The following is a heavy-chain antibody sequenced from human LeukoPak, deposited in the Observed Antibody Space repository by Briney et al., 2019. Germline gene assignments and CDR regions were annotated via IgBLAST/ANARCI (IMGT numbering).Heavy chain of an antibody. CDR2: ISYDGSNK. J-gene: IGHJ6*03. V-gene: IGHV3-30*03. Sequence: PGGSLRLSCAASGFTFSSYGMHWVRQAPGKGLEWVAVISYDGSNKYYADSVKGRFTISRDNSKNTLYLQMNSLRAEDTAVYYCARSGYSYGHYYYYYMDVWGKGTTVTVSS. CDR1: GFTFSSYG. CDR3: ARSGYSYGHYYYYYMDV. D-gene: IGHD5-18*01.